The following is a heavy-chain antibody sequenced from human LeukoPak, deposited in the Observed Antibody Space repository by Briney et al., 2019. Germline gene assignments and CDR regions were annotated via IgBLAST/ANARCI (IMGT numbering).Heavy chain of an antibody. J-gene: IGHJ6*02. Sequence: ASVKVSCKASGGTFSSYDISWVRQAPGQGLEWMGGIIPMFGKANYAQKFQGRVTITADESTGTAYMELSSLRSEDTAVYYCARDLKYCSSTSCQRGYYYGMDLWGQGTTVTVSS. CDR2: IIPMFGKA. CDR1: GGTFSSYD. CDR3: ARDLKYCSSTSCQRGYYYGMDL. D-gene: IGHD2-2*01. V-gene: IGHV1-69*13.